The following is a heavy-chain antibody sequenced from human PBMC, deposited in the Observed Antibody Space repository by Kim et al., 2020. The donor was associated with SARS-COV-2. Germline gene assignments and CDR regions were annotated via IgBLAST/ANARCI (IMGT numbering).Heavy chain of an antibody. V-gene: IGHV4-59*13. CDR3: ARDLGAVAGFDY. Sequence: SETLSLTCTVSGGSISSYYWAWIRQPPGKRLECIGNIHYSGSTNYNPSLKSRVTISIDASRNQFSLKLSSATAADTAVYYCARDLGAVAGFDYWGQGTLVTVSS. J-gene: IGHJ4*02. CDR1: GGSISSYY. D-gene: IGHD6-19*01. CDR2: IHYSGST.